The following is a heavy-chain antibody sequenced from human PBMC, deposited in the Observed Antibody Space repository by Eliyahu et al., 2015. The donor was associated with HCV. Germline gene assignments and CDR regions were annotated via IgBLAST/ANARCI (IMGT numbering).Heavy chain of an antibody. CDR3: ARQTTGAGQWSWDY. CDR1: GASITSYF. Sequence: LTNAPPTLFLSSPISGASITSYFWAXXRXPPGKGLEWIGTIHYTGTTFYSPSLRSRITMFVDTSKNQFSLKLDSLTATDTALYFCARQTTGAGQWSWDYWGQGILVTVSS. V-gene: IGHV4-39*01. CDR2: IHYTGTT. D-gene: IGHD6-13*01. J-gene: IGHJ4*02.